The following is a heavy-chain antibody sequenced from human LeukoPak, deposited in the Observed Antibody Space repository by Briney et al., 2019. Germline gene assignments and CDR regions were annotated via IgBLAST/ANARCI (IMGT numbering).Heavy chain of an antibody. J-gene: IGHJ6*02. CDR3: ARDGPDIVVVPAAILGYYYYGMDV. CDR2: ISSSDSTI. D-gene: IGHD2-2*02. CDR1: GFTFSDYY. Sequence: PGGSLRLSCAASGFTFSDYYMSWIRQAPGKGLEWVSYISSSDSTIYYADSVKGRFTISRDNAKNSLYLQMNSLRAEDTAVYYCARDGPDIVVVPAAILGYYYYGMDVWGQGTTVTVSS. V-gene: IGHV3-11*01.